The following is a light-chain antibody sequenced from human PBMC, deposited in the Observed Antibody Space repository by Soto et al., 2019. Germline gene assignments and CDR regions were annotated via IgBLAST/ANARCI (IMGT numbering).Light chain of an antibody. CDR2: EIS. V-gene: IGKV3-20*01. Sequence: VLTQSPGTLSLSPGDTATFFCMAGQSLTRPYLAWYQQKPGQAPRLLIYEISSRATGIPDRFSGSVSGTDFTLTITRLEPEDFALFYCQQYGSSELIFGRGTRLDIK. CDR3: QQYGSSELI. J-gene: IGKJ5*01. CDR1: QSLTRPY.